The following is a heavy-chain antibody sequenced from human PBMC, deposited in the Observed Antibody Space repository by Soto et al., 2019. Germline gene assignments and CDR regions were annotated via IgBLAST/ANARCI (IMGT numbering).Heavy chain of an antibody. D-gene: IGHD6-6*01. J-gene: IGHJ4*02. CDR1: GFTFSSYA. Sequence: QVQLVESGGGVVQPGRSLRLSCAASGFTFSSYAMHWVRQAPGKGLEWVAVISYEGSNKYYADSVKGRFTISRDNSKNTLYLQMNSLRGEDTAVYYCARDLVGAGRPNCWGQGTLVTVSS. V-gene: IGHV3-30-3*01. CDR3: ARDLVGAGRPNC. CDR2: ISYEGSNK.